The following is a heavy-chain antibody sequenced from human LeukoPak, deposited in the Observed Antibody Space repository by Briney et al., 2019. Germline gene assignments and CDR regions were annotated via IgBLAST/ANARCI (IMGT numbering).Heavy chain of an antibody. J-gene: IGHJ4*02. CDR3: ARDLPTRDYCDSSGYYRY. CDR1: GYTFTSYG. Sequence: GASVKVSCKASGYTFTSYGISWVRQAPGQGLEWMGWISAYNGNTNYAQKLQGRVTMTTDTSTSTAYMELRSLRSDDTAVYYCARDLPTRDYCDSSGYYRYWGQGTLVTVSS. CDR2: ISAYNGNT. V-gene: IGHV1-18*01. D-gene: IGHD3-22*01.